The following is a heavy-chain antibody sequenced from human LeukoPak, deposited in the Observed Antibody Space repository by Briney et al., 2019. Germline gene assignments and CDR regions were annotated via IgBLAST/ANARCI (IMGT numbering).Heavy chain of an antibody. D-gene: IGHD2-15*01. Sequence: ASVKVSCKASGYTFTSYGISWVRQAPGQGLEWMGWISAYNGNTKYAQKFQGRVTMTTDTSTTTAYMELRSLRSDDTAVYYCARERSQLVDFDYWGQGTQVTVSS. V-gene: IGHV1-18*01. CDR2: ISAYNGNT. J-gene: IGHJ4*02. CDR3: ARERSQLVDFDY. CDR1: GYTFTSYG.